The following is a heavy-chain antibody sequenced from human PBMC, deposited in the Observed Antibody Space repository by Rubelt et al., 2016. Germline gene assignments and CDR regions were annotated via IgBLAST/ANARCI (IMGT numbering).Heavy chain of an antibody. CDR1: GYTFTSYY. V-gene: IGHV1-46*01. Sequence: KASGYTFTSYYMHWVRQAPGQGLEWMGIINPSGGSTSYAQKFQGRVTMTRDTSTSTVYMELSSLRSEDMAVYYCATSQDIVVVPAEGYFQHWGQGTLVTVSS. J-gene: IGHJ1*01. CDR2: INPSGGST. CDR3: ATSQDIVVVPAEGYFQH. D-gene: IGHD2-2*01.